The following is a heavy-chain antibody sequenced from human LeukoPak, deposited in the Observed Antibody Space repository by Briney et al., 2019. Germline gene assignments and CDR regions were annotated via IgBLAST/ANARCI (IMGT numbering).Heavy chain of an antibody. CDR1: GGTFSSYA. V-gene: IGHV1-69*05. Sequence: SVKVSCKASGGTFSSYAISRVRQAPGQGLEWMGGIIPIFGTANYAQKFQGRVTITTDESTSTAYMELSSLRSEDTAVYYCARDRGELTLGYYYYYMDVWGKGTTVTVSS. CDR2: IIPIFGTA. CDR3: ARDRGELTLGYYYYYMDV. J-gene: IGHJ6*03. D-gene: IGHD1-7*01.